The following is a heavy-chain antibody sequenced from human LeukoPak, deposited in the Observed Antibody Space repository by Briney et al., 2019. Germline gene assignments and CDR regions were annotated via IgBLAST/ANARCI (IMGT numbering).Heavy chain of an antibody. CDR3: ARDRGYCSSTSCYRGDAFDI. V-gene: IGHV1-46*01. J-gene: IGHJ3*02. Sequence: ASVKVSCKASGYTFTTYSMHWVRQAPGRGLEWMGIIDPAGGGTTYAQKFQGRVTMTRDTSTTTVYMELSRLRSDDTAVYYCARDRGYCSSTSCYRGDAFDIWGQGTMVTVSS. CDR1: GYTFTTYS. D-gene: IGHD2-2*01. CDR2: IDPAGGGT.